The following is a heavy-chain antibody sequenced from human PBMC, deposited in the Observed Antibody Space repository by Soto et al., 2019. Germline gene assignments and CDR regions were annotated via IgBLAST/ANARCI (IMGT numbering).Heavy chain of an antibody. V-gene: IGHV4-59*01. D-gene: IGHD1-1*01. CDR2: IPNSGGP. J-gene: IGHJ4*02. CDR3: AASQMGLISVLGT. CDR1: GGSMKSFF. Sequence: SETLSLTCTVSGGSMKSFFWSWIRQPPGKGLERIGYIPNSGGPTYTPSLKSRVTIAIDTSRNQFSLRLTSVTTADTAVYYCAASQMGLISVLGTWGQGIQVTVSS.